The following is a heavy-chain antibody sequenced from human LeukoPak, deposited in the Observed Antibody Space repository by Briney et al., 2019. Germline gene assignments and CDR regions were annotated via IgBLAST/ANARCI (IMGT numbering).Heavy chain of an antibody. CDR2: ISWNSGSI. D-gene: IGHD3-9*01. CDR1: GFTFDDYA. J-gene: IGHJ4*02. V-gene: IGHV3-9*01. CDR3: AKDLRLNVLRYFDWLFDY. Sequence: PGGSRRLSCAASGFTFDDYAMHWVRQAPGKGLEWVSGISWNSGSIGYADSVKGRFTISRDNAKNSLYLQMNSLRAEDTALYYCAKDLRLNVLRYFDWLFDYWGQGTLVTVSS.